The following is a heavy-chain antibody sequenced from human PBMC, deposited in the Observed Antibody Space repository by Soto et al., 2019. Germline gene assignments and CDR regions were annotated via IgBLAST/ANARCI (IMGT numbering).Heavy chain of an antibody. V-gene: IGHV1-3*01. D-gene: IGHD6-13*01. CDR3: ARDLGTAAGAADFDY. CDR2: IHAGNGNT. J-gene: IGHJ4*02. Sequence: ASVKVSCKASGYTFTTYPIHWVRQAPGQRLEWMGWIHAGNGNTKYSEKFQGRVSISRATSASTAYMELSSLRAEDTAVYYCARDLGTAAGAADFDYWGQGTLVTVSS. CDR1: GYTFTTYP.